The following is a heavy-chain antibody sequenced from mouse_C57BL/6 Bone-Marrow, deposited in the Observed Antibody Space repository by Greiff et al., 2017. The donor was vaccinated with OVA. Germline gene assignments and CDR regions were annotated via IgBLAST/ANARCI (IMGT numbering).Heavy chain of an antibody. CDR1: GYAFSSSW. J-gene: IGHJ4*01. V-gene: IGHV1-82*01. Sequence: VQLQESGPELVKPGASVKISCKASGYAFSSSWMNWVKQRPGKGLEWIGRIYPGDGDTNYNGKFKGKATLTADKSSSTAYMQLSSLTSEDSAVYFCARNQLGYAMDYWGQGTSVTVSS. CDR2: IYPGDGDT. CDR3: ARNQLGYAMDY.